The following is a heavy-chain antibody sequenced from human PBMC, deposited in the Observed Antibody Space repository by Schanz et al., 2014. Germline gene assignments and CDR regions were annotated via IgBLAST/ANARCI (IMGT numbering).Heavy chain of an antibody. CDR1: GDSISSGVW. CDR2: IFHSGTT. CDR3: TRSTLWSYDV. V-gene: IGHV4-4*02. D-gene: IGHD2-21*01. J-gene: IGHJ3*01. Sequence: QVQLQQSGPGLVKPSQTLSLTCTVSGDSISSGVWWTWARQSPGKGLEWIGEIFHSGTTNYNPSLESRVPISVDKSKNQFSLILSSMTAADTAVYYCTRSTLWSYDVWGRGTMVIVSS.